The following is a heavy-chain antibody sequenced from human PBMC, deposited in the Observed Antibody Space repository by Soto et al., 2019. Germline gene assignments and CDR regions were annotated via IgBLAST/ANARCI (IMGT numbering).Heavy chain of an antibody. CDR3: AKDIGEIAVAG. CDR1: GFTFDDYA. D-gene: IGHD6-19*01. V-gene: IGHV3-9*01. J-gene: IGHJ4*02. CDR2: ISWNSGSI. Sequence: VQLVESGGGLVQPGRSLRLSCAAAGFTFDDYAMHWVRQAPGKGLEWVSGISWNSGSIGYADSVKGRFTISRDNAKNSLYLQMNSLRAEDTALYYCAKDIGEIAVAGWGQGTLVTVSS.